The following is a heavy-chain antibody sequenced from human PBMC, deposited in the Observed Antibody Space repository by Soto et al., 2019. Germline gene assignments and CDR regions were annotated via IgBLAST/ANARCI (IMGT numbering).Heavy chain of an antibody. CDR2: VGWSGSST. Sequence: EVQLLESGGGLVQPGGSLRLSCAASGFTFNNYAMSWVRRAPGKGLEWVSTVGWSGSSTYYEDSVKGRFTISRDNSKNTLYRQMSSLRAEDTAGYYCAKKYHYDSGTYLYHFDYWGQGTLVIVSS. CDR3: AKKYHYDSGTYLYHFDY. V-gene: IGHV3-23*01. D-gene: IGHD3-10*01. CDR1: GFTFNNYA. J-gene: IGHJ4*02.